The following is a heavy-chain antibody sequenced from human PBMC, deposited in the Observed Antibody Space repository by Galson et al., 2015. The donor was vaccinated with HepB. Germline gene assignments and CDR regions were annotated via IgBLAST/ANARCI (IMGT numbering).Heavy chain of an antibody. J-gene: IGHJ6*02. V-gene: IGHV1-2*02. Sequence: SVKVSCKASGDTFTDYYLHWVRQAPGQGLEWMGWLNPNSGGTNYAQKFQGRVTMTRDTSISTAYMDLSRVRSDDTAVYYCARSSHRNSAYYYYAMDVWGQDVWGQGTTVTVSS. D-gene: IGHD2/OR15-2a*01. CDR3: ARSSHRNSAYYYYAMDVWGQDV. CDR1: GDTFTDYY. CDR2: LNPNSGGT.